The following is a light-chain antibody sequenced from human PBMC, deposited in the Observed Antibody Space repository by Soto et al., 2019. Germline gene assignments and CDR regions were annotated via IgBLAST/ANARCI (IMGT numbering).Light chain of an antibody. CDR1: QSVSSD. J-gene: IGKJ1*01. CDR2: GAS. Sequence: EIVMTQSPATLSPSPGARASLSCRASQSVSSDLAWYQQRPGPAPRLLIYGASTRATGIPARFSGSGSGTDFTLTISSLQSEDFAVYYCQQYNKWPCTFGQGTKVEIK. CDR3: QQYNKWPCT. V-gene: IGKV3-15*01.